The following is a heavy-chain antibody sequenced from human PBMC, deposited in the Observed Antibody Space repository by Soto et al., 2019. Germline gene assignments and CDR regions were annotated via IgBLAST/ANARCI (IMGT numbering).Heavy chain of an antibody. J-gene: IGHJ6*02. Sequence: ASVKVSCKASGYTFTTYYIHWVRQAPGLGLEWMGWINPSSGGTNYAQRFQGWVTMTRDTSISTAYMELNRLKSDDTAVDYCARDRRATALLGTKETMDVCGQATTVTVCS. CDR3: ARDRRATALLGTKETMDV. V-gene: IGHV1-2*04. D-gene: IGHD1-1*01. CDR2: INPSSGGT. CDR1: GYTFTTYY.